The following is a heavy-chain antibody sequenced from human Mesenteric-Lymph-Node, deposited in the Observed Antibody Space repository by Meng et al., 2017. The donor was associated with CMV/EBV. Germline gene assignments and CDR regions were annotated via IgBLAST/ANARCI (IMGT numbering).Heavy chain of an antibody. V-gene: IGHV4-34*01. CDR3: ARGSSYDILTGYFDY. D-gene: IGHD3-9*01. CDR1: GGSFSGYY. Sequence: QVPLHQWGAGLLKPSEILSVTCAVYGGSFSGYYWNWIRQSPEKGLEWIGEINHSGSTTYNPSFTSRIIISVDTSTNQISLNMSSVTAADTAVYYCARGSSYDILTGYFDYWGQGALVTVSS. CDR2: INHSGST. J-gene: IGHJ4*02.